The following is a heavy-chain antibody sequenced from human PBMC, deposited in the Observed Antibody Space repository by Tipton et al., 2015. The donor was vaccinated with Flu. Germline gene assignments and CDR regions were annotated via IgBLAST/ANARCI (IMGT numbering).Heavy chain of an antibody. CDR2: IYAGEST. CDR1: GGSISRGSYY. V-gene: IGHV4-61*02. J-gene: IGHJ4*02. D-gene: IGHD6-19*01. Sequence: LRLSCTVSGGSISRGSYYYNWIRQPAGEGLEWIGRIYAGESTNYNPSLKSRVTMSVDTSKNQFSLRLTSVTAADTAVYYCARIYYIAVAGTPLYYFDSWGQGTLVTVSS. CDR3: ARIYYIAVAGTPLYYFDS.